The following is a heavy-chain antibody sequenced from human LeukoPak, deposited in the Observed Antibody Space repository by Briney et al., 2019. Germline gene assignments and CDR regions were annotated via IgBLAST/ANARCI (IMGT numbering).Heavy chain of an antibody. J-gene: IGHJ4*02. Sequence: PGGSLRLSCAASGFTFSNYWMTWVRQAPGKGLEWVANIKKDGSEKYYVESLEGRFAISRDNVKNSLYLQMNSLRAEDTAVYYCARDLQDGVPTGYWGQGTLVIVSS. CDR2: IKKDGSEK. V-gene: IGHV3-7*01. CDR3: ARDLQDGVPTGY. D-gene: IGHD4-17*01. CDR1: GFTFSNYW.